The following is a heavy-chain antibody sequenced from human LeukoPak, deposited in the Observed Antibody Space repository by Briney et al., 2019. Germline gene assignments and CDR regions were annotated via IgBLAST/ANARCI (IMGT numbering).Heavy chain of an antibody. J-gene: IGHJ4*02. CDR2: VNSDGSST. Sequence: GGSLRLSCSASRSTFSSYWMHWVRQAPGKGLVWVSRVNSDGSSTNYADSVKGRFTISRDNAKNSLFLQMNSLRAEDTAVYYCARAGFTFSDYFGSFFDYWGQGTLVTVSS. D-gene: IGHD3-10*01. CDR3: ARAGFTFSDYFGSFFDY. CDR1: RSTFSSYW. V-gene: IGHV3-74*01.